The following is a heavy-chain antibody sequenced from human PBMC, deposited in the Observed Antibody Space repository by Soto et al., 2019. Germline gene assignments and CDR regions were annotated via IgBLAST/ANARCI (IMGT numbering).Heavy chain of an antibody. CDR2: IIPIFGTA. V-gene: IGHV1-69*12. CDR1: GGTFSSYA. D-gene: IGHD2-15*01. Sequence: QVQLVQSGAEVKKPGSSVKVSCKASGGTFSSYAISWVRQAPGQGLEWMGGIIPIFGTANYAQKFQGRVTITADESTSTAYMERSSLRSEDTAVYYCARDRGCSGGSCYPYYFDCWGQGTLVTVSS. J-gene: IGHJ4*02. CDR3: ARDRGCSGGSCYPYYFDC.